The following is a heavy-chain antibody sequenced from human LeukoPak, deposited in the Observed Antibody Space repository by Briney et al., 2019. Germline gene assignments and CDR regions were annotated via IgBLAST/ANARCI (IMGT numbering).Heavy chain of an antibody. D-gene: IGHD3-3*01. CDR1: GGSVSSDSYY. Sequence: SETLSLTCTVSGGSVSSDSYYWSWIRRPPGKGLEWIGYIYYSGSTNYNPSLKSRVTISVDTSKNQFSLKLSSVTAADTAVYYCARVTRFAFDIWGQGTMVTVSS. CDR2: IYYSGST. J-gene: IGHJ3*02. V-gene: IGHV4-61*01. CDR3: ARVTRFAFDI.